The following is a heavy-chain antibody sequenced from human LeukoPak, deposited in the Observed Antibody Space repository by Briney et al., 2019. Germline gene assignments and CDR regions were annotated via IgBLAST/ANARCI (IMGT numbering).Heavy chain of an antibody. V-gene: IGHV3-74*01. J-gene: IGHJ4*02. D-gene: IGHD3-16*02. CDR1: GFTFSSPW. Sequence: GGSLRLSCAASGFTFSSPWMHWVRQAPGKGLVWVSRINSDGSATAYADSVKGRFTISRDNAENTLYLQMNSLRAEDTAVYYCAKGTAGYHSSYFDYWGQGTLVTVSS. CDR2: INSDGSAT. CDR3: AKGTAGYHSSYFDY.